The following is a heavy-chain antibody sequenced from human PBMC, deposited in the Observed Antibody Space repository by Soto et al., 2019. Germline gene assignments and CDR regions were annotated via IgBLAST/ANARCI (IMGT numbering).Heavy chain of an antibody. CDR2: IYYSGST. CDR1: GCSISSGGYY. Sequence: PAETLSLTCTVSGCSISSGGYYWSWILQHPGKGLEWIGYIYYSGSTYYNPSLKSRVTISVDTAKHQFSLKLRSVTAADTAVYYCARGGLGYCSGGSFYAAEVSRYSYGMAGWGQGTTVSVAS. CDR3: ARGGLGYCSGGSFYAAEVSRYSYGMAG. J-gene: IGHJ6*02. V-gene: IGHV4-31*03. D-gene: IGHD2-15*01.